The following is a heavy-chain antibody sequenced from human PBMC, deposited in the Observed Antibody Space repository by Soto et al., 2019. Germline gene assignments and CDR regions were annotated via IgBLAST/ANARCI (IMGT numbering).Heavy chain of an antibody. D-gene: IGHD2-8*01. J-gene: IGHJ4*02. CDR2: MNPNSGNT. CDR3: ARVYCTNGVCSFDY. V-gene: IGHV1-8*01. CDR1: GYTFTSYD. Sequence: GASVKVSCKASGYTFTSYDINWVRQATGQGLEWMGWMNPNSGNTGYAQKFQGRVTMTRNTSISTAYMELSSLRSEDTAVYYCARVYCTNGVCSFDYWGQGTLVTSPX.